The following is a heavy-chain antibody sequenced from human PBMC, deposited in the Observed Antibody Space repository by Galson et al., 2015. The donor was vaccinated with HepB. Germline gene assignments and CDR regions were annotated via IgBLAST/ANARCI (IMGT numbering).Heavy chain of an antibody. CDR2: INYYGST. J-gene: IGHJ6*03. V-gene: IGHV4-34*01. CDR3: ARGVRETSAIRFYYYYHMDV. CDR1: GGSFSGYY. Sequence: ETLSLTCAVYGGSFSGYYWSWIRQPPGKGLGWIGEINYYGSTNYNPSLKSRVTISVDTSKNQFSLKLTSVTAADTAVYYCARGVRETSAIRFYYYYHMDVWGKGTTVTVSS. D-gene: IGHD2-21*02.